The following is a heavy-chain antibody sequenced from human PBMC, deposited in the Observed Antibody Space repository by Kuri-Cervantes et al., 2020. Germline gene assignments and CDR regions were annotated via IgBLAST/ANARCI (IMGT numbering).Heavy chain of an antibody. V-gene: IGHV3-30*03. CDR1: GFTFSSYD. CDR3: ATGVGAAGY. CDR2: ISYDGSNK. J-gene: IGHJ4*02. Sequence: GESLKISCAASGFTFSSYDMHWVRQAPGKGLEWVAVISYDGSNKYYAGSVKGRFTISRDNSKNTLYLQMNSLRAEDTAVYYCATGVGAAGYWGQGTLVTVSS. D-gene: IGHD2-15*01.